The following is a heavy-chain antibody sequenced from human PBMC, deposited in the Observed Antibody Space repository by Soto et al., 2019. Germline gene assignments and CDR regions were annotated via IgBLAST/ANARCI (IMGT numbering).Heavy chain of an antibody. V-gene: IGHV4-39*01. Sequence: SPTLSLTCTVSGGSISSSSYYWGWIRQPPGKGLEWIGSIYYSGSTYYNPSLKSRVTISVDTSKNQFSLKLSSVTAADTAVYYCARQIDVVVPAAITYWGQGTLVTVSS. D-gene: IGHD2-2*01. CDR1: GGSISSSSYY. CDR2: IYYSGST. J-gene: IGHJ4*02. CDR3: ARQIDVVVPAAITY.